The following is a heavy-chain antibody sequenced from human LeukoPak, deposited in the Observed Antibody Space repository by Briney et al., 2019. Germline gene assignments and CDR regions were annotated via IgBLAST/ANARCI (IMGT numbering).Heavy chain of an antibody. J-gene: IGHJ4*02. Sequence: GGSLRLSCAASGFTFSSYAMHWVRQAPGKGLEWVSSISSSSSYIYYADSVKGRFTISRDNAKNSLYLQMNSLRAEDTAVYYCARDTSSGWYGSPNWGQGTLVTVSS. V-gene: IGHV3-21*01. CDR3: ARDTSSGWYGSPN. CDR1: GFTFSSYA. CDR2: ISSSSSYI. D-gene: IGHD6-19*01.